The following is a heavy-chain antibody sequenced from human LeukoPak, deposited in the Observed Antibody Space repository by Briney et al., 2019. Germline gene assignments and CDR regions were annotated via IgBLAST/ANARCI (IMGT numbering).Heavy chain of an antibody. J-gene: IGHJ4*02. CDR3: ARDLEESVDCCGGSCYPV. CDR1: GGSISSSNW. V-gene: IGHV4-4*02. D-gene: IGHD2-15*01. Sequence: PSGTLSLTCAVSGGSISSSNWWSWVRQPPGKGLEWIGEIYHSGSTNYNPSLKSRVTISVDKSKNQFSLKLSSVTAADTAVYYCARDLEESVDCCGGSCYPVWGQGTLVTVSS. CDR2: IYHSGST.